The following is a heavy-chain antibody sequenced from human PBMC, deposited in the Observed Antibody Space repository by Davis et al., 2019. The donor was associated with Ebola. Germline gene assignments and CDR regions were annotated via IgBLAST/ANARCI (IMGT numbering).Heavy chain of an antibody. CDR3: ARDNRIGGSTIFYYYYGMDV. CDR2: ISSSGSTI. Sequence: GESLKISCAASGFTFSSYEMNWVRQAPGKGLEWVSYISSSGSTIYYADSVKGRFTISRDNAKNSLYLQMNSLRAEDTAAYYCARDNRIGGSTIFYYYYGMDVWGQGTTVTVSS. J-gene: IGHJ6*02. V-gene: IGHV3-48*03. CDR1: GFTFSSYE. D-gene: IGHD2-2*01.